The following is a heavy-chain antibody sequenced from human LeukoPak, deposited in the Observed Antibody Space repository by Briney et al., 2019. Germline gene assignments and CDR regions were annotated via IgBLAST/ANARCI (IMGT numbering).Heavy chain of an antibody. J-gene: IGHJ6*02. CDR2: TYYRSKWYN. Sequence: SQTLSLTCALSGDSVSSNSAASNWIRQSPSRGLEWLGRTYYRSKWYNDSAVSVKSRITIKPDTSKNQFSLQLNSVTPEDTAVYYCARGISYYGMDVWGQGTTVTVSS. CDR1: GDSVSSNSAA. CDR3: ARGISYYGMDV. V-gene: IGHV6-1*01.